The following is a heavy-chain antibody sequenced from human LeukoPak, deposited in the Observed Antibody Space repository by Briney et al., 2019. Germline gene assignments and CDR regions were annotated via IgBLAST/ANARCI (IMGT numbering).Heavy chain of an antibody. CDR2: ISGSGGST. CDR3: AKAGSSSWYHFDY. J-gene: IGHJ4*02. CDR1: GFTFSSYA. D-gene: IGHD6-13*01. Sequence: PGGSLRLSCATSGFTFSSYAMSWVRQAPGKGLEWVSAISGSGGSTYYADSVKGRFTISRDNSKNTLYLQMNSLRAEDTAVYYCAKAGSSSWYHFDYWGQGTLVTVSS. V-gene: IGHV3-23*01.